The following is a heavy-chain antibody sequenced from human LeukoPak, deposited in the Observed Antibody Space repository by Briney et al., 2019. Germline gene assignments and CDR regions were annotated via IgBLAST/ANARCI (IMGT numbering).Heavy chain of an antibody. CDR1: GGSISSGGYS. D-gene: IGHD3-22*01. V-gene: IGHV3-23*01. J-gene: IGHJ6*02. CDR2: ISGGGGST. Sequence: LSLTCAVSGGSISSGGYSWSWIRQPPGKGLEWVSGISGGGGSTYYADSVKGRFTISRDNSKNTLYLQMNSLRAEDTAVYYCAKVHYYDSSGYYYYYYGMDVWGQGTTVTVSS. CDR3: AKVHYYDSSGYYYYYYGMDV.